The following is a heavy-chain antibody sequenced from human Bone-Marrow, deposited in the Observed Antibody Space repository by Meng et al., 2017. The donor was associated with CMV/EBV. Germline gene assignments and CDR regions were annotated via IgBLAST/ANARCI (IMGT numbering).Heavy chain of an antibody. V-gene: IGHV4-59*01. CDR1: DGSISSYY. Sequence: GSLRLSCTVSDGSISSYYWTWIRQPPGKGLEWIGYIYYSGSTNYNPSLKSRVTISVDTSKNQFSLKLSSVTAADTAVYYCARALKLKSYDFWSGYYTDWFDPWGQGTLVTVSS. J-gene: IGHJ5*02. CDR3: ARALKLKSYDFWSGYYTDWFDP. CDR2: IYYSGST. D-gene: IGHD3-3*01.